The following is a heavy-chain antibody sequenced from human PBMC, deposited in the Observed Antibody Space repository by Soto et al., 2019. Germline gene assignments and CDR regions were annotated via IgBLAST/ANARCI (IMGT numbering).Heavy chain of an antibody. J-gene: IGHJ4*02. D-gene: IGHD6-19*01. Sequence: QVQLQESGPGLVKPSQTLSLTCSVSGGSISSVGSYMSWIRQHPGKGLEWIGYIFYSGSTYYNPSLRSRVTISLDMSKNQFSLNLTSVTAADTAVYFCAKDLSGWQLGYWGLGTLVTVSS. CDR2: IFYSGST. CDR1: GGSISSVGSY. V-gene: IGHV4-31*03. CDR3: AKDLSGWQLGY.